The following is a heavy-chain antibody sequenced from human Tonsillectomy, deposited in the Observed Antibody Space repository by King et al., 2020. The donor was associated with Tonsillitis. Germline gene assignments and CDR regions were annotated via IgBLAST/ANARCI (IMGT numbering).Heavy chain of an antibody. CDR2: ISGSGGRT. CDR3: AKAPYNPYHWNYQFDY. Sequence: VQLVESGGGLVQPGGSLRVSCAASGFIFGNSAMSWVRQAPGKGLEWVSVISGSGGRTNYADSVKGRFTISRDNSKNTLYLQMNSLRAEDTALYYCAKAPYNPYHWNYQFDYWGQGTLVTVSS. D-gene: IGHD1-7*01. J-gene: IGHJ4*02. V-gene: IGHV3-23*04. CDR1: GFIFGNSA.